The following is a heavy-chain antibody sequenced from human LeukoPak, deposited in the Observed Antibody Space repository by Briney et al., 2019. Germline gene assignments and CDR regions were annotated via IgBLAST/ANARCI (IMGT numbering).Heavy chain of an antibody. Sequence: ASVKVSCKASGYTFNSCAMHWVRQAPGQRLEWMGWINAGNGNTKYSQKFQGRVTITRDTSASTAYMELSSLRSEDTAVYYCARGDQGGIAAAGQYYYYGVDVWGKGTTVTVSS. J-gene: IGHJ6*04. D-gene: IGHD6-13*01. CDR2: INAGNGNT. V-gene: IGHV1-3*01. CDR3: ARGDQGGIAAAGQYYYYGVDV. CDR1: GYTFNSCA.